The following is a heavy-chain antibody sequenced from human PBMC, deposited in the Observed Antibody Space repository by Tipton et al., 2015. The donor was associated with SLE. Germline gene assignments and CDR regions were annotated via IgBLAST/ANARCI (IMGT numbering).Heavy chain of an antibody. D-gene: IGHD2-15*01. V-gene: IGHV4-31*03. CDR3: ARGISRDQTDWFDP. Sequence: TLSLTCTVSGGSISSGGYYWSWIRQHPGKGLEWIGYIYYSGSTYYNPSLKSRVTISVDTSKNQFSLKLSPVTAADTAVYYCARGISRDQTDWFDPWGQGTLVTVSS. J-gene: IGHJ5*02. CDR1: GGSISSGGYY. CDR2: IYYSGST.